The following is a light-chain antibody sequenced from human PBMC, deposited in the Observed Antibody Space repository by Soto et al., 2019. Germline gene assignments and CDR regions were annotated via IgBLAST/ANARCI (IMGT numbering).Light chain of an antibody. CDR1: QSVSSSY. Sequence: EIVLTQSPGTLSLSPGERATLSCRASQSVSSSYLAWYQHKPGQAPRLLIYGASSRTTGIPDRFSGSVSGTDFTLTISRLEPEDFAVYYCQQYGSSPLTFGGRTKVEIK. CDR3: QQYGSSPLT. J-gene: IGKJ4*01. CDR2: GAS. V-gene: IGKV3-20*01.